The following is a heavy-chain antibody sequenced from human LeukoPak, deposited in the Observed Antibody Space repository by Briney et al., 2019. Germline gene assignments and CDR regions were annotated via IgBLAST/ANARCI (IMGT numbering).Heavy chain of an antibody. CDR3: ARGVGNICGADCYFIDY. CDR2: MNPNSGNT. V-gene: IGHV1-8*01. Sequence: ASVKVSCKASGYTFTSYDINWVRQATGQGLEWTGWMNPNSGNTGYAQEFQGRVTMTWNTSISTAYMELSSLRSEDTAVYYCARGVGNICGADCYFIDYWGQGTLVTVSS. D-gene: IGHD2-21*02. J-gene: IGHJ4*02. CDR1: GYTFTSYD.